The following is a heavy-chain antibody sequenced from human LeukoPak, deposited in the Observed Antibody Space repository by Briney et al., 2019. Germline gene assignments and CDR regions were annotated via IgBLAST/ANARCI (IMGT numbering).Heavy chain of an antibody. Sequence: SETLSLTCAVSGGSISSGGYSWSWIRQPPGKGLEWIGYIYHSGGTHYNPSLKSRVTISVDRSKNQFSLKLSSVTAADTAVYYCARGNVLLWFGALEYWGQGTLVTVSS. V-gene: IGHV4-30-2*01. CDR1: GGSISSGGYS. J-gene: IGHJ4*02. CDR3: ARGNVLLWFGALEY. CDR2: IYHSGGT. D-gene: IGHD3-10*01.